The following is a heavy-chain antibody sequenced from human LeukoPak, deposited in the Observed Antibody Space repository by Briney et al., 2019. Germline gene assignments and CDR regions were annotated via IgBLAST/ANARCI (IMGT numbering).Heavy chain of an antibody. Sequence: GGSLRLSCAASGFTFSSFKMTWVRQGPGKGLGWVASISPSSSYIFCADSLKGRVTVSRDNGKSSVFLQTSSLRVEDTAVYYCARDLTGGEYFDSWGQGTLVSVSS. J-gene: IGHJ4*02. D-gene: IGHD3-16*01. CDR1: GFTFSSFK. CDR2: ISPSSSYI. CDR3: ARDLTGGEYFDS. V-gene: IGHV3-21*01.